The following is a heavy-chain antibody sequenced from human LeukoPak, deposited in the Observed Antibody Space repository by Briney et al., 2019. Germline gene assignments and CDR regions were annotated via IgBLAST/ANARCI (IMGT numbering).Heavy chain of an antibody. D-gene: IGHD3-22*01. CDR2: IYSGGRT. Sequence: GGSLRLSCAASGFTGSNNYVSWVRQAPGMGLEWVSVIYSGGRTYYADSVKGRFTISRDNSRNTLYLQMNSLRAEDTAVYYCARGKEYYYDSSGYYYFDYWGQGTLVIVSS. CDR3: ARGKEYYYDSSGYYYFDY. CDR1: GFTGSNNY. J-gene: IGHJ4*02. V-gene: IGHV3-53*01.